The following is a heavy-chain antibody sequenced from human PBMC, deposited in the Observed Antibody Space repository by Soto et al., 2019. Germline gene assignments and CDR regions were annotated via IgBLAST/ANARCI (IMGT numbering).Heavy chain of an antibody. D-gene: IGHD2-15*01. Sequence: GGSLRLSCAASGFTFSSYAMSWVRQAPGKGLEWVALISSDGSAKYYADSVKGRFTISRDDSLYLQMTSLRAEDTAVYYCARDGYCSGGSCLDGMDVWGQGTTVTVSS. V-gene: IGHV3-30-3*01. CDR3: ARDGYCSGGSCLDGMDV. CDR1: GFTFSSYA. J-gene: IGHJ6*02. CDR2: ISSDGSAK.